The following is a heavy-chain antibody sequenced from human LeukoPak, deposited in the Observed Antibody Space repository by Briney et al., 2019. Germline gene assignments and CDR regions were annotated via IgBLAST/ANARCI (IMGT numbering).Heavy chain of an antibody. CDR1: GGSFSGYY. J-gene: IGHJ4*02. CDR2: INHSGST. D-gene: IGHD6-19*01. CDR3: AVVAVAGTRVDY. V-gene: IGHV4-34*01. Sequence: SETLSLTCAVYGGSFSGYYWSWIRQPPGKGLEWIGEINHSGSTNYNPSLKSRVTISVDTSKNQSSLKLSSVTAADTAVYYCAVVAVAGTRVDYWGQGTLVTVSS.